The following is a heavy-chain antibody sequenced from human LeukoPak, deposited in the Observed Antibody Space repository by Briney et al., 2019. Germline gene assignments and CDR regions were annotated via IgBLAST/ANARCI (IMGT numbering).Heavy chain of an antibody. CDR2: IYYSGST. Sequence: SETLSLTCTVSGYSISSGYYWGWIRQPPGKGLEWIGYIYYSGSTNYNPSLKSRVTISVDTSKNQFSLKLSSVTAADTAVYYCARGRRWLQLFDYWGQGTLVTVSS. D-gene: IGHD5-24*01. CDR1: GYSISSGYY. J-gene: IGHJ4*02. CDR3: ARGRRWLQLFDY. V-gene: IGHV4-61*05.